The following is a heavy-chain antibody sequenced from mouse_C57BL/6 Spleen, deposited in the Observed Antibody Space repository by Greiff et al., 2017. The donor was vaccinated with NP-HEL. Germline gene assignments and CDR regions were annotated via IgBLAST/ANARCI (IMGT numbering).Heavy chain of an antibody. J-gene: IGHJ4*01. CDR3: ATSTVVDYYAMDY. CDR2: IWSGGST. D-gene: IGHD1-1*01. Sequence: VKLQESGPGLVQPSQSLSITCTVSGFSLTSYGVHWVRQSPGKGLEWLGVIWSGGSTDYNAAFISRLSISKDNSKSQVFFKMNSLQADDTAIYYCATSTVVDYYAMDYWGQGTSVTVSS. V-gene: IGHV2-2*01. CDR1: GFSLTSYG.